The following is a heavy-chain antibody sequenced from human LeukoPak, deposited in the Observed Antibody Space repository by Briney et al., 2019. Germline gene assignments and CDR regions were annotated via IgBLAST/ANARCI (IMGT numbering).Heavy chain of an antibody. CDR3: ARPSSYYYDSSGFAPGAFDI. CDR1: GYSFTSYW. Sequence: GESLKISCKGSGYSFTSYWIGWVRQMPGKGLEWMGIIYPGDSDTRYSPSFQGQVTISADKSISTAYLQWSSLKASDTAMYHRARPSSYYYDSSGFAPGAFDIWGQGTMVTVSS. D-gene: IGHD3-22*01. V-gene: IGHV5-51*01. CDR2: IYPGDSDT. J-gene: IGHJ3*02.